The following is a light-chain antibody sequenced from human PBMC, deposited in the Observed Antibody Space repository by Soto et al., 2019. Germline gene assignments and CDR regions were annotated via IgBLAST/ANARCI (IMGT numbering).Light chain of an antibody. CDR2: DVS. CDR1: SSDIGAYDY. J-gene: IGLJ2*01. Sequence: QSALTQPRSVSRSPGQSVTFSCTGTSSDIGAYDYVSWYQQHAGKAPKLIIFDVSRRPSGVPDRFSGSKSGNTASLTISGLQAEDEGEFYCSSYAGSHTHVVFGGGTKLTVL. V-gene: IGLV2-11*01. CDR3: SSYAGSHTHVV.